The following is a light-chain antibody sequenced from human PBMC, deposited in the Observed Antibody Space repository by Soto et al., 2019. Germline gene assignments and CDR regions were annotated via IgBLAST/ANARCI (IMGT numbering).Light chain of an antibody. J-gene: IGLJ1*01. CDR3: SAHGGTNPYV. CDR2: DVN. V-gene: IGLV2-8*01. Sequence: QSALTQPPSASGSPGQSVAISCTGTASDIGSYTVVSWYQQHPGKAPKLLIYDVNKRPSGVPDRFSGSKSSNTASLTVSGLQSEDEADYYCSAHGGTNPYVFGTGTKVTVL. CDR1: ASDIGSYTV.